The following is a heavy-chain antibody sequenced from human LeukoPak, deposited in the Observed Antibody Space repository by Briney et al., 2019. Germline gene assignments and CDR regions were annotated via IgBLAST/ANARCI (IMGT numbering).Heavy chain of an antibody. D-gene: IGHD2-2*01. J-gene: IGHJ6*02. CDR2: ISSSSSTI. Sequence: GGSLRLSCAASGFTFSSYSMNWVRQAPGKGLEWVSYISSSSSTIYYADSVKGRFTISRDNAKNSLYLQMNSLGAEDTAVYYCARVSVDCSSTSCYLRGSLDVWGQGTTVTVSS. V-gene: IGHV3-48*01. CDR1: GFTFSSYS. CDR3: ARVSVDCSSTSCYLRGSLDV.